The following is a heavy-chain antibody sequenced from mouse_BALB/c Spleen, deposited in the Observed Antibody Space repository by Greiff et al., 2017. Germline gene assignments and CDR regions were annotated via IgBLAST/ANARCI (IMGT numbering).Heavy chain of an antibody. CDR2: INPSTGYT. J-gene: IGHJ3*01. CDR3: ARWYALFAY. CDR1: GYTFTSYW. D-gene: IGHD1-1*02. Sequence: QVHVKQSGAELAKPGASVKMSCKASGYTFTSYWMHWVKQRPGQGLEWIGYINPSTGYTEYNQKFKDKATLTADKSSSTAYMQLSSLTSEDSAVYYCARWYALFAYWGQGTLVTVSA. V-gene: IGHV1-7*01.